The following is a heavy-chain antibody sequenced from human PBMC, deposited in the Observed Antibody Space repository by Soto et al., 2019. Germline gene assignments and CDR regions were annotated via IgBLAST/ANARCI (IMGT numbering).Heavy chain of an antibody. CDR1: GFTFSTYG. D-gene: IGHD6-25*01. CDR3: AKDLLRPGRAYGMDV. J-gene: IGHJ6*02. V-gene: IGHV3-30*18. Sequence: QVQLVESGRGVVQPGRSLRLSCAASGFTFSTYGMHWVRQAPGKGLEWVAVISYDGSNKYYADSVKGRFTISRDNSKNTLYLQVNSLRPEDTAVYYCAKDLLRPGRAYGMDVWGQGTTVTVSS. CDR2: ISYDGSNK.